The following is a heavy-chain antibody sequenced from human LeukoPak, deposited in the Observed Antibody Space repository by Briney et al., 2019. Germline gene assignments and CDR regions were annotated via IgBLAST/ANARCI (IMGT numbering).Heavy chain of an antibody. V-gene: IGHV1-69*05. D-gene: IGHD5-24*01. Sequence: SVKVSCKASGGTFSSYAISWVRQAPGQGLEWTGRIIPIFGTANYAQKFQGRVTITTDESTSTAYMELSSLRSEDTAVYYCARVRDGYNSGFYYFDYWGQGTLVTVSS. CDR3: ARVRDGYNSGFYYFDY. J-gene: IGHJ4*02. CDR1: GGTFSSYA. CDR2: IIPIFGTA.